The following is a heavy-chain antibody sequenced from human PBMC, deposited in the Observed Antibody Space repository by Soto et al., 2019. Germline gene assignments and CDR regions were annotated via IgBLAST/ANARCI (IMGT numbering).Heavy chain of an antibody. CDR2: ISYSGST. CDR1: GDSMTTVGYY. Sequence: QVQLQESGPGLVKPSQTLSLTCTVSGDSMTTVGYYWTWIRQHPGQGLEWIGFISYSGSTYYSSSLKGRVAISAHTSKNQFSLKLNSVTAADTAVYSCTRGDYWGQGTLVTVSS. CDR3: TRGDY. J-gene: IGHJ4*02. V-gene: IGHV4-31*03.